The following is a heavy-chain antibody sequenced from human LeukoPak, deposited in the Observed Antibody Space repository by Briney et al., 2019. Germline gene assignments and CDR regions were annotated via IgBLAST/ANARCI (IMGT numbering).Heavy chain of an antibody. CDR1: GFTFSDYY. V-gene: IGHV3-23*01. J-gene: IGHJ4*02. D-gene: IGHD6-6*01. CDR3: AKDSEYSSSLFDY. CDR2: ISGSGGST. Sequence: PGGSLRLSCAASGFTFSDYYMSWIRQAPGKGLEWVSAISGSGGSTYYADSVKGRFTISRDNSKNTLYLQMNSLRAEDTAVYYCAKDSEYSSSLFDYWGQGTLVTVSS.